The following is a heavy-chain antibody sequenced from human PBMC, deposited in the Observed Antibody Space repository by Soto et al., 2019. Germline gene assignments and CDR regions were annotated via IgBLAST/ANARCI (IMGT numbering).Heavy chain of an antibody. Sequence: LRLSCAASGFTFSTYALSWVRQAPGKGLEWVSAISANGQGIYYADSVRGRFTISRDNSKNTIFLHMDSLRAKDTAVYYCAKDRNYPPDQFHYWGQGTLVTDS. CDR3: AKDRNYPPDQFHY. CDR2: ISANGQGI. D-gene: IGHD1-7*01. CDR1: GFTFSTYA. J-gene: IGHJ4*02. V-gene: IGHV3-23*01.